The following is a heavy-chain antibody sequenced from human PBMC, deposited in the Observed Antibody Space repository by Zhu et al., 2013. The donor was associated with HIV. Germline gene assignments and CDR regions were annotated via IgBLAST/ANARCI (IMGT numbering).Heavy chain of an antibody. V-gene: IGHV1-2*02. J-gene: IGHJ6*02. D-gene: IGHD5-18*01. CDR2: INPNSGGT. Sequence: QVQLVQSGAEVKKPGASVKVSCKASGYTFTGYYMHWVRQAPGQGLEWMGWINPNSGGTNYAQKFQSRVTMTRDTSISTAYMELSRLRSDDTAVYYCARADGFRIQLWLSYYYYGMDVWGQGTTVTVSS. CDR1: GYTFTGYY. CDR3: ARADGFRIQLWLSYYYYGMDV.